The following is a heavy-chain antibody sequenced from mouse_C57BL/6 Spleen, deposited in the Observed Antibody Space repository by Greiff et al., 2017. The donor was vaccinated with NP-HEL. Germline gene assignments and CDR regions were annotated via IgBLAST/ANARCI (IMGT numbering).Heavy chain of an antibody. CDR1: GYTFTSYW. CDR3: ARGSFYSNFRYWYFDV. CDR2: IDPSDSYT. V-gene: IGHV1-59*01. Sequence: QVQLQQPGAELVRPGTSVKLSCKASGYTFTSYWMHWVKQRPGQGLEWIGVIDPSDSYTNYNQKLKGKATLTVDTSSSTAYMQLSSLTSEDSAVYYCARGSFYSNFRYWYFDVWGTGTTVTVSS. D-gene: IGHD2-5*01. J-gene: IGHJ1*03.